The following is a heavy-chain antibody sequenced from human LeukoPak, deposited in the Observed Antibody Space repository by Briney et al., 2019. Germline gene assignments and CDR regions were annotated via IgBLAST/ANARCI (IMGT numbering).Heavy chain of an antibody. CDR2: IILIFDTA. CDR3: AKGRSSWSAFDY. D-gene: IGHD6-13*01. Sequence: SVKVSCKASGGTFSSYAISWVRQAPGQGLEWMGGIILIFDTANYAQKFKGRLTITADKSTSTAYMELSSLRAEDTAVYYCAKGRSSWSAFDYWGQGTLVTVSS. V-gene: IGHV1-69*06. CDR1: GGTFSSYA. J-gene: IGHJ4*02.